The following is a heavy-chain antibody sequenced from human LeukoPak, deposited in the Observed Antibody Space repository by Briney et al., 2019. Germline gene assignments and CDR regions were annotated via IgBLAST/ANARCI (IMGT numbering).Heavy chain of an antibody. V-gene: IGHV3-23*01. Sequence: PGGSLRLSCAASGFNFDDFGMGWVRQAPGKGLEWVSGISGNGGSTYYADSVKGRFTICRDNSKNTLYLQMNSLRAEDTAVYYCAKPKYTVAGSNFFDYWGQGTLVTVSS. CDR1: GFNFDDFG. CDR2: ISGNGGST. CDR3: AKPKYTVAGSNFFDY. D-gene: IGHD6-19*01. J-gene: IGHJ4*02.